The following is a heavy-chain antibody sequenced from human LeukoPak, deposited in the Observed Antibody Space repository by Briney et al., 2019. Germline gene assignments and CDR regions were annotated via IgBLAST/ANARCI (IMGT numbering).Heavy chain of an antibody. CDR2: IIAILDTA. V-gene: IGHV1-69*08. D-gene: IGHD5-12*01. Sequence: SVKVSCKASGGSFSDYSISWVRPAPGQGLEWMGRIIAILDTAHYAQKFQGRFTITADKSTTTVYMELSSLRSDDTAVYYCVRSGYDYDWFDPWGQGTLVTVSS. CDR1: GGSFSDYS. J-gene: IGHJ5*02. CDR3: VRSGYDYDWFDP.